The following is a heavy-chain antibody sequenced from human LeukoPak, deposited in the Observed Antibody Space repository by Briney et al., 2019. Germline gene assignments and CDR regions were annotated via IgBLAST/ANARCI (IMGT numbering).Heavy chain of an antibody. Sequence: GGSLRLSCAASGFTFSSYGMHWVRQAPGKGLEGVAVIWYDGSNKYYADSVKGRFTISRDNSKNTLYLQMNSLRAEDSAVYYCAKDWGIAARYNDYWGQGTLVTVSS. J-gene: IGHJ4*02. CDR3: AKDWGIAARYNDY. V-gene: IGHV3-33*06. D-gene: IGHD6-6*01. CDR2: IWYDGSNK. CDR1: GFTFSSYG.